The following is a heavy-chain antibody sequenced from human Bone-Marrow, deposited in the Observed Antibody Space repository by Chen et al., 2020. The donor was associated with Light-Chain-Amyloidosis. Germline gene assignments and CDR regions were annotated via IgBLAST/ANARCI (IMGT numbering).Heavy chain of an antibody. CDR1: GYTFPNYW. J-gene: IGHJ4*02. D-gene: IGHD5-12*01. CDR3: ARRRDGYNFDY. V-gene: IGHV5-51*01. Sequence: SGPEVKKPGESLKISCKGSGYTFPNYWIGWVRQMRGKGLEWMGVIYPDDSDARYSPSFEGQVTISADKSITTAYLQWRSLKASDTAMYYCARRRDGYNFDYWGQGTLVTVSS. CDR2: IYPDDSDA.